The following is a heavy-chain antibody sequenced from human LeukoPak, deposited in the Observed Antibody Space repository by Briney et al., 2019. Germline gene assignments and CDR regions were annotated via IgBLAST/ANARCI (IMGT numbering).Heavy chain of an antibody. CDR1: GGSFSGYY. J-gene: IGHJ5*02. V-gene: IGHV4-34*01. D-gene: IGHD3-16*02. CDR3: ARRDYVWGSYRLRNWFDP. CDR2: INHSGST. Sequence: SETLSLTCAVYGGSFSGYYWSWIRQRPGKGLEWIGEINHSGSTNYNPSLKSRVTISVDTSKNQFSLKLSSVTAADTAVYYCARRDYVWGSYRLRNWFDPWGQGTLVTVSS.